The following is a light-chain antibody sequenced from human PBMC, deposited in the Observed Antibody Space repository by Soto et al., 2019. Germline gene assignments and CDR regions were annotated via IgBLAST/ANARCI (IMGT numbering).Light chain of an antibody. V-gene: IGKV3-20*01. Sequence: EIVLTQSPGTLSLSPGERATLSCRASQSVSSSFLAWYQQKPGQAPRLLIYGASSRDTGIPDRFSGSGSGTDFTITISRLETEDVAVYYCQQYGSSPLTFGGGTKVEIK. CDR2: GAS. J-gene: IGKJ4*01. CDR3: QQYGSSPLT. CDR1: QSVSSSF.